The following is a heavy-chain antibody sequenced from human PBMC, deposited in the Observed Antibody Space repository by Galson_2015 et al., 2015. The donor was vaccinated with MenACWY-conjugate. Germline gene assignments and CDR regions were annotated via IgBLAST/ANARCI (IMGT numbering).Heavy chain of an antibody. Sequence: QSGAEVTKPGESLTISCKASGYNFIPYWVGWVRQVPGKGLEWVGLISPFDSKTRYSPAFEGRVTISADNSITTAYLQWNSLQASDTAMYYCARHPPGGRGMDVWGQGTTVTVSS. CDR2: ISPFDSKT. J-gene: IGHJ6*02. CDR1: GYNFIPYW. V-gene: IGHV5-51*01. D-gene: IGHD1-26*01. CDR3: ARHPPGGRGMDV.